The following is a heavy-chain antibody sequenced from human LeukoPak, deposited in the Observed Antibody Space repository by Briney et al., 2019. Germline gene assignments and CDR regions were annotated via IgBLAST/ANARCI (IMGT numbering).Heavy chain of an antibody. CDR2: ISYDGSNK. D-gene: IGHD6-13*01. J-gene: IGHJ4*02. V-gene: IGHV3-30*04. CDR3: AREGTNIAPAGMFDY. CDR1: GFTFSSYA. Sequence: GGALRLSCATSGFTFSSYARHRGRQAPGKVLERVAVISYDGSNKYYADSEKRRFTISRDNSKNTLYMQMNSLRAEDTGVCYCAREGTNIAPAGMFDYWGQGTLVTVSS.